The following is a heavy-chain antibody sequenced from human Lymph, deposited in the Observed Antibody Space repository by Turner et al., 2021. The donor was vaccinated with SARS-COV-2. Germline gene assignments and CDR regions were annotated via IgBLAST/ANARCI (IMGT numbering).Heavy chain of an antibody. J-gene: IGHJ4*02. CDR3: ATLKSNWKILTGRYYFDF. D-gene: IGHD1-1*01. CDR1: GYTLTELS. CDR2: FDPEDGET. V-gene: IGHV1-24*01. Sequence: QVQLVQSGVAVKKPGASVKVSCKVSGYTLTELSRHWVRQAPGKGLEWMGGFDPEDGETIYAQKFQGRVTMTEDTSTDTAYMELSSLRSEDTAVYYCATLKSNWKILTGRYYFDFWGQGTLVTVSS.